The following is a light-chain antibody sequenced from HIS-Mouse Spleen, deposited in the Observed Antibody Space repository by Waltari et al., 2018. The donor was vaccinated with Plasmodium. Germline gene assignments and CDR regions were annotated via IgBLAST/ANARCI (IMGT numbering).Light chain of an antibody. V-gene: IGLV1-44*01. CDR3: AAWDDSLNGVV. CDR1: ISSFGSNT. Sequence: QSVLTQPPSASGTPGQRVTIPCSGSISSFGSNTVNWYQQLPGTAPKLLIYSNNQRPSGVPDRFSGSKSGTSASLAISGLQSEDEADYYCAAWDDSLNGVVFAGGTKLTVL. J-gene: IGLJ2*01. CDR2: SNN.